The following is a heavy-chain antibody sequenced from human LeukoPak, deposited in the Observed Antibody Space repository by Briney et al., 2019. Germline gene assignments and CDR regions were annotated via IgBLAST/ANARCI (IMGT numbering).Heavy chain of an antibody. J-gene: IGHJ6*03. D-gene: IGHD2-15*01. CDR1: GGTFSSYA. V-gene: IGHV1-69*13. Sequence: GASVKVSCKASGGTFSSYAISWVRQAPGQGLEWMGGIIPIFGTANYAQKFQGRVTITADGSTSTAYMELSSLRSEDTAVYYCARDVLGYCSGGSCYSEENYYYYYMDVWGKGTTVTISS. CDR3: ARDVLGYCSGGSCYSEENYYYYYMDV. CDR2: IIPIFGTA.